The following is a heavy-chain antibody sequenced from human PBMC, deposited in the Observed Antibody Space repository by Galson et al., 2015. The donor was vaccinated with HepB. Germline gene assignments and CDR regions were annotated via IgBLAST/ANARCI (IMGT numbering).Heavy chain of an antibody. CDR1: GFSFSGYS. CDR2: ISSSSRYI. J-gene: IGHJ6*02. V-gene: IGHV3-21*01. CDR3: ARDLVQWGGPDYYYYYGMDV. D-gene: IGHD3-16*01. Sequence: SLRLSCAASGFSFSGYSMNWVRQAPGKGLEWVSSISSSSRYIDYAGSVKGRFTVSRDKAKNSLYLQMNSLRAEDTAVYYCARDLVQWGGPDYYYYYGMDVWGQGTTVTVSS.